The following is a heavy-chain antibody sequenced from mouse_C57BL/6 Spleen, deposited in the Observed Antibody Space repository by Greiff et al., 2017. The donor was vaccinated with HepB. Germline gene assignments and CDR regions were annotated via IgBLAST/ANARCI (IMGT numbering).Heavy chain of an antibody. J-gene: IGHJ4*01. CDR3: ARGYSNHGGAMDY. Sequence: VQLQQSGPELVKPGASVKISCKASGYAFSSSWMNWVKQRPGKGLEWIGRIYPGDGDTNYNGKFKGKATLTADKSSSTAYMQLSSLTSEDSAVYFCARGYSNHGGAMDYWGQGTSVTVSS. CDR2: IYPGDGDT. D-gene: IGHD2-5*01. CDR1: GYAFSSSW. V-gene: IGHV1-82*01.